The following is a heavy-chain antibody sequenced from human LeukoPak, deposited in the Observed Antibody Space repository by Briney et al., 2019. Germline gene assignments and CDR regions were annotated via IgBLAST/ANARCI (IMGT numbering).Heavy chain of an antibody. CDR3: ARRGLIAVAGT. D-gene: IGHD6-19*01. CDR2: IYYSGST. Sequence: SETLSLTCTVSGGSISSSSYYWGWIRQPPGKGLVWIGSIYYSGSTYYNPSLKSRVTISVDTSKNQFSLKLSSVTAADTAVYYCARRGLIAVAGTWGQGTLVTVSS. V-gene: IGHV4-39*07. CDR1: GGSISSSSYY. J-gene: IGHJ5*02.